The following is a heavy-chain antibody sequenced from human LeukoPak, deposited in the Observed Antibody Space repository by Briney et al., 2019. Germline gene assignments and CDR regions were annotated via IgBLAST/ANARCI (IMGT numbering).Heavy chain of an antibody. CDR1: GFTFSSYA. Sequence: GGSLRLSCAASGFTFSSYAMSWVRQAPGKGLEWISHITWSGSTIFYADSVKGRFTIPRDNAKNSLYLQMNSLRDEDTAVYYCARDGPWGQGTLVTVSS. CDR3: ARDGP. V-gene: IGHV3-48*02. J-gene: IGHJ5*02. CDR2: ITWSGSTI.